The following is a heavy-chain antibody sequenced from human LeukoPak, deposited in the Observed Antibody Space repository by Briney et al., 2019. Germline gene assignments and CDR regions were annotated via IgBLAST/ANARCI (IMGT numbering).Heavy chain of an antibody. CDR3: ASSSGLNWFDP. CDR1: GDSISTYY. D-gene: IGHD6-19*01. Sequence: PSETLSLTCTVSGDSISTYYWSWIRQPPGKGLEWIGSIYYSGSTYYNPSLKSRVTISVDTSKNQFSLKLSSVTAADTAVYYCASSSGLNWFDPWGQGTLVTVSS. CDR2: IYYSGST. J-gene: IGHJ5*02. V-gene: IGHV4-59*05.